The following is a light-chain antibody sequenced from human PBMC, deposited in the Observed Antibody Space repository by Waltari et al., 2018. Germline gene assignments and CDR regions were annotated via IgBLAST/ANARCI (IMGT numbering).Light chain of an antibody. J-gene: IGLJ1*01. CDR3: SSYTSSSPPFL. Sequence: QSALTQPASVSGSPGQSITISCTGTSSYVRGFSYVSCYQQHPGEAPKLMIYDVSNRASCVSNRFSGSKSGKTASLTISGHQAEHEADYYCSSYTSSSPPFLFVTGTKVTVL. V-gene: IGLV2-14*03. CDR2: DVS. CDR1: SSYVRGFSY.